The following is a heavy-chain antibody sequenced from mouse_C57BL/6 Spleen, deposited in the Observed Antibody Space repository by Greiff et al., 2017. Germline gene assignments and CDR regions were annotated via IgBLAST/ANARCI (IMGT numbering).Heavy chain of an antibody. CDR1: GYAFSSSW. Sequence: VQLQQSGPERVKPGASVKISGKASGYAFSSSWMNGVKQRPGKGLERIGRSYPGDGDTNNNGKFKGKATLNADKASSTAYMQLSSLTSEDSAVYFCARPYYYGSSYRYFDVWGTGTTVTVSS. J-gene: IGHJ1*03. V-gene: IGHV1-82*01. CDR3: ARPYYYGSSYRYFDV. D-gene: IGHD1-1*01. CDR2: SYPGDGDT.